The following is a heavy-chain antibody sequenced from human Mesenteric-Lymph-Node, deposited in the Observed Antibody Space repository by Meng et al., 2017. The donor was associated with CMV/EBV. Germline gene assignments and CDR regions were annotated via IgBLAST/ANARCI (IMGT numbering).Heavy chain of an antibody. Sequence: ASVKVSCKASGYTFTGYYIHWLRQAPGQGLEWMGWINPKSGGTNYAQKFQGRVTMTRDTSINTTYMELYRLISDDTAVYYCARDYYESSGYTWRGAFDIWGQGTVVTVSS. CDR2: INPKSGGT. J-gene: IGHJ3*02. CDR1: GYTFTGYY. V-gene: IGHV1-2*02. CDR3: ARDYYESSGYTWRGAFDI. D-gene: IGHD3-22*01.